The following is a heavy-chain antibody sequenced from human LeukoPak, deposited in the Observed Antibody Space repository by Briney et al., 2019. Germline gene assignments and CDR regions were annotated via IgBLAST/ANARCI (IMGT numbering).Heavy chain of an antibody. V-gene: IGHV3-7*01. J-gene: IGHJ2*01. CDR2: IEKDGSAA. CDR1: GFTLSHYW. CDR3: ARAGVTNLLGETYWYFDL. Sequence: GGSLRLSCTASGFTLSHYWMTWVRQAPGKGLEWVAKIEKDGSAAYYVDSMKGRFTISRDNAQNSLYLQMNSLRAEDTAVYSCARAGVTNLLGETYWYFDLWGRGTLVTVSS. D-gene: IGHD1-26*01.